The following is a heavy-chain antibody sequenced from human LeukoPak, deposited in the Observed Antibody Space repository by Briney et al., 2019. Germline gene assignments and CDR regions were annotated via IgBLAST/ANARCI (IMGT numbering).Heavy chain of an antibody. CDR3: ANSGSYYGGDY. D-gene: IGHD1-26*01. V-gene: IGHV3-23*01. CDR2: ISGSGGSA. J-gene: IGHJ4*02. Sequence: GGSLRLSCAASGFTFSSYAMSWVRQAPGKGLEWVSAISGSGGSAYYADSVKGRFTISRDNSKNTLYLQMNSLRAEDTAVYYCANSGSYYGGDYWGQGTLVTVSS. CDR1: GFTFSSYA.